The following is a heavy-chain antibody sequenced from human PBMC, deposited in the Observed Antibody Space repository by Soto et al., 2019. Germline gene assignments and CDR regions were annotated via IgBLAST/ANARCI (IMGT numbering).Heavy chain of an antibody. CDR1: GFSLSTSGKS. J-gene: IGHJ6*02. CDR2: IDWDDEK. CDR3: ARIRTPAAGTDYYYGLDV. V-gene: IGHV2-70*11. Sequence: SGPTLVNPTQTLTLTCTFSGFSLSTSGKSVSWIRQPPGKALEWLARIDWDDEKYYSTALKTRLTISKDTSENQVVLTMTNMDPVDTATYYCARIRTPAAGTDYYYGLDVWGQGTTVTVSS. D-gene: IGHD6-13*01.